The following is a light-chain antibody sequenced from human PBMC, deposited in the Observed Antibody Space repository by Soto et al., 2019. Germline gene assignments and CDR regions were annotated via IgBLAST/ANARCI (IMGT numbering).Light chain of an antibody. Sequence: QSALTQPPSASGSPGQSVTISCTGTSSDVGAYNYVSWYQQHAGKAPKLVIYEVTKRPSGVPDRFSGSKSANTASLTVSGLQDADEADYYCSSFASSNTWVFGGGTKLTVL. CDR1: SSDVGAYNY. CDR2: EVT. V-gene: IGLV2-8*01. CDR3: SSFASSNTWV. J-gene: IGLJ3*02.